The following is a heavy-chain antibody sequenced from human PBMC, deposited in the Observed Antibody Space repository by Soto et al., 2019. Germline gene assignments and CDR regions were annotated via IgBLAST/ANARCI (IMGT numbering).Heavy chain of an antibody. CDR2: IYHSGST. Sequence: SETLSLTCTVSGGSVSIGSHYWSWIRQPPGKGLEWIADIYHSGSTDYNPSLKSRVAISVDLSRNQFSLRLDSVTAADTAVYYCARDRIAAAGSQYYYGMDVWGQGTTVTVSS. CDR3: ARDRIAAAGSQYYYGMDV. J-gene: IGHJ6*02. D-gene: IGHD6-13*01. CDR1: GGSVSIGSHY. V-gene: IGHV4-61*01.